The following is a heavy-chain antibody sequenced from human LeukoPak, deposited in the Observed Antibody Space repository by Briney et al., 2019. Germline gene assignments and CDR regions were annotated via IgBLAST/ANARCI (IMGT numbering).Heavy chain of an antibody. CDR1: RFTFSSYG. V-gene: IGHV3-30*02. Sequence: GGSLRLSCAASRFTFSSYGMHLVRQAPGKGLEWVAYIQYDGSNEQYADSVKGRFTISRDNSKNTLYLQMNSLRAEDTGVYYCAKDLSSGSRRAYWGQGTLVTVSS. CDR3: AKDLSSGSRRAY. D-gene: IGHD6-19*01. CDR2: IQYDGSNE. J-gene: IGHJ4*02.